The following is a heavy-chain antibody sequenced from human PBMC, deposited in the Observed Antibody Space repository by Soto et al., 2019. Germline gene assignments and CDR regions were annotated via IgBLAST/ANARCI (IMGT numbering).Heavy chain of an antibody. D-gene: IGHD2-15*01. CDR1: GGSFSGYY. J-gene: IGHJ6*02. CDR2: INHSGST. CDR3: ARFGRYCSGGSCYYYGMDV. V-gene: IGHV4-34*01. Sequence: PAETLSRTCAVYGGSFSGYYWSWIRQPPGKGLEWIGEINHSGSTNYNPSLKSRVTISVDTSKNQFSLKLSSVTAADTAVYYCARFGRYCSGGSCYYYGMDVWGQGTTVTVSS.